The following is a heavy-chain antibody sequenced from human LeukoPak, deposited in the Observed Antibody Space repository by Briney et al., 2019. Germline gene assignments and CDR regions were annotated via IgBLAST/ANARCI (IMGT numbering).Heavy chain of an antibody. Sequence: GASVKVPCKASGYTFTSYDINWVRQATGQGLEWMGWMNPNSGNTGYAQKFQGRVTMTRNTSISTAYMELSSLRSEDTAVYYCARGWAYYDFWSGYSNNWFDTWGQGTLVTVSS. D-gene: IGHD3-3*01. J-gene: IGHJ5*02. CDR2: MNPNSGNT. CDR1: GYTFTSYD. V-gene: IGHV1-8*01. CDR3: ARGWAYYDFWSGYSNNWFDT.